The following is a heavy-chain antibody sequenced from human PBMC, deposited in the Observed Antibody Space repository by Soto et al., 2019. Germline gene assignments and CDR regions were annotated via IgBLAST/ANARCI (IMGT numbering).Heavy chain of an antibody. V-gene: IGHV3-9*01. D-gene: IGHD3-22*01. CDR2: LTWNGEVL. CDR3: VKDSESSGYLTHLDY. CDR1: GFTFDDYA. J-gene: IGHJ4*02. Sequence: PGGSLRLSCFASGFTFDDYAIHGVRQTPGKGLEWVSGLTWNGEVLGYADSVKGRFTISRDNAKNSLYLEMNSLRPEDTALYYCVKDSESSGYLTHLDYWGQGTLVTVSS.